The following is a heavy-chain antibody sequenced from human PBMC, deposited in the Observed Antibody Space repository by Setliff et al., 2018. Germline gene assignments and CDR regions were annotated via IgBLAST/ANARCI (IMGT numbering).Heavy chain of an antibody. CDR3: ARSENCFSTHCSPYDY. J-gene: IGHJ4*02. CDR2: IYSGGTR. V-gene: IGHV3-53*01. D-gene: IGHD2-2*01. Sequence: GGSLRLSCAASGFTVSNTYMTWVRLAPGKGLEWVSVIYSGGTRLYADSVKGRCTISRDNSKNTVYLQINGLRAEDTATYYCARSENCFSTHCSPYDYWGQGTLVTVSS. CDR1: GFTVSNTY.